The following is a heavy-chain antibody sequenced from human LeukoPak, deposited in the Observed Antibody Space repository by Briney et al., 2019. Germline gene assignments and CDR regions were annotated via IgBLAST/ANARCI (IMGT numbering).Heavy chain of an antibody. CDR1: GFTFSSYA. CDR2: ISYDGSNK. CDR3: ARGDPDPAAPLDY. Sequence: QTGGSLRLSCAASGFTFSSYAMHWVRQAPGKGLEWVAVISYDGSNKYYADSVKGRFTISRDNSKNTLYLQMNSLRAEGTAVYYCARGDPDPAAPLDYWGQGTLVTVSS. V-gene: IGHV3-30*04. J-gene: IGHJ4*02. D-gene: IGHD2-2*01.